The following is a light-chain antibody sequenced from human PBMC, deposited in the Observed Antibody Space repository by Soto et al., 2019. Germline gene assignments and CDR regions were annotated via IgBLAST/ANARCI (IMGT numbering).Light chain of an antibody. CDR2: HVT. J-gene: IGLJ1*01. Sequence: QSALTQPASVSGSLGQSITISCSGTSSDVGAYNYVSWYQQYPGKAHKLMIYHVTDRPSGVSNRFSGSKSGNTASLTISGLQAEDEADYYCCSYTTSNTFVFGTGTKLTVL. CDR3: CSYTTSNTFV. CDR1: SSDVGAYNY. V-gene: IGLV2-14*01.